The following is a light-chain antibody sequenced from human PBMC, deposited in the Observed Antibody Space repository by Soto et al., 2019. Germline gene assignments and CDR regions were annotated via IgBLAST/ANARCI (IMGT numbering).Light chain of an antibody. J-gene: IGKJ4*01. CDR3: QQDYSIPPT. Sequence: DIVMTQSPDSLAVSLGERATIDCKSSQTVLYSSNNKNYLAWYQQKPGQPPKLLIYWASTRESGVPDRFSGSGSGTDFTLTLRGLQAEGGTVYYCQQDYSIPPTFGGGTKVEIK. V-gene: IGKV4-1*01. CDR2: WAS. CDR1: QTVLYSSNNKNY.